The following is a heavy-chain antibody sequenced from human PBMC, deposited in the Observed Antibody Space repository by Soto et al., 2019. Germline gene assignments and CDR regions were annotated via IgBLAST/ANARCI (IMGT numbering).Heavy chain of an antibody. CDR1: GFPFTTYG. D-gene: IGHD3-10*01. CDR2: ISFDGSNN. CDR3: VGGQYYFDY. Sequence: VQLVESGGGVVQPGRSLRLSCAASGFPFTTYGMHWVREGPGKGLEWVAVISFDGSNNFYADSVKGRFTISRDNSKNTLYLQMNGLRPEDTALYYCVGGQYYFDYRGQGTLVTVSS. J-gene: IGHJ4*02. V-gene: IGHV3-30*03.